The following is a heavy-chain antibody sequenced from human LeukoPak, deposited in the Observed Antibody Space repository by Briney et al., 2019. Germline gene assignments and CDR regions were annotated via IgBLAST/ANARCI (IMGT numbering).Heavy chain of an antibody. V-gene: IGHV3-7*01. J-gene: IGHJ4*02. CDR2: IKQDGSER. CDR3: VRHRGYSCDFGSFEH. CDR1: GFTFRNDW. D-gene: IGHD6-19*01. Sequence: GGSLRLSCAASGFTFRNDWMSWVRQAPGKGLEWVANIKQDGSERYYVDSVKGRFTISRDNAKNSLYLQMNSLRAEDSAVYYCVRHRGYSCDFGSFEHWGQGTLVTVSS.